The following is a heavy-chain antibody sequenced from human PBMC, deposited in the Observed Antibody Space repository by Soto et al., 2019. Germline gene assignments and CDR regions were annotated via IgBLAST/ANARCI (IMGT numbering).Heavy chain of an antibody. D-gene: IGHD3-16*01. CDR1: GFPFSHYW. CDR2: INPAGTIT. J-gene: IGHJ5*02. Sequence: SGFPFSHYWMHWVRQTPGKGLVWVSRINPAGTITNYADSVEGRFTISRDNADSALFLQMNSLSAEDTAIYYCTSDTFGLRDTWGQGTLVTVSS. CDR3: TSDTFGLRDT. V-gene: IGHV3-74*01.